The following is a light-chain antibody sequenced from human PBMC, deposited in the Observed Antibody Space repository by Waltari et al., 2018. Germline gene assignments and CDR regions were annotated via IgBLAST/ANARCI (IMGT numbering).Light chain of an antibody. Sequence: TQSPVTLAVTLGQSITISCTGTSSAIGSYSYVSWYQQHPGKAPKLMIYDVIYRPSGVSNRFSGSKSGNTASLTISGLQAEDEADYYCSSYSSSSIVVFGGGTKLTVL. CDR3: SSYSSSSIVV. CDR2: DVI. V-gene: IGLV2-14*03. J-gene: IGLJ2*01. CDR1: SSAIGSYSY.